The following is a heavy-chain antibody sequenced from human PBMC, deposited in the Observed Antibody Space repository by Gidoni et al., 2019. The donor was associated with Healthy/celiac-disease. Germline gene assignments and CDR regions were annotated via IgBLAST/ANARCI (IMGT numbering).Heavy chain of an antibody. J-gene: IGHJ4*02. CDR3: ARNAADSGYYLYYFDY. V-gene: IGHV1-69*01. CDR2: IIPIFGTA. CDR1: GGTFSSYA. Sequence: QVQLVQSGAEVKKPGSSVKVSCKASGGTFSSYAISWVRQAPGQGLELMGGIIPIFGTANYAQKFQGRVTITADESTSTAYMELSSLRSEDTAVYYCARNAADSGYYLYYFDYWGREPWSPSPQ. D-gene: IGHD3-22*01.